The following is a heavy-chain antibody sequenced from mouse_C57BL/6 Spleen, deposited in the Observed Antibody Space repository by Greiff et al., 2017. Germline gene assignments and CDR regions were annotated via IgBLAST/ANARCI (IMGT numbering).Heavy chain of an antibody. Sequence: EVKLMESGGDLVKPGGSLKLSCAASGFTFSSYGMSWVRQTPDKRLEWVATISSGGSYTYYPDSVKGRFTISRDNAKNTLYLQMSSLKSEDTAMYYCAREGYGSSGFAYWGQVTLVTVSA. V-gene: IGHV5-6*01. J-gene: IGHJ3*01. CDR2: ISSGGSYT. CDR1: GFTFSSYG. CDR3: AREGYGSSGFAY. D-gene: IGHD1-1*01.